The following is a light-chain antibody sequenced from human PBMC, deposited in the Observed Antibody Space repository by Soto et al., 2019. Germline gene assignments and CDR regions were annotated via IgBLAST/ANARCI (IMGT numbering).Light chain of an antibody. CDR1: QSVSSY. Sequence: EIVLTQSPATLSLSPGERATLSCRASQSVSSYLAWYQQKPVQAPRLLIYDASNRATGIPARFRGSGSGTDFTLTISSLEPEDFAVYYCQQRSNWPPWTFGQGTKVEIK. CDR2: DAS. CDR3: QQRSNWPPWT. J-gene: IGKJ1*01. V-gene: IGKV3-11*01.